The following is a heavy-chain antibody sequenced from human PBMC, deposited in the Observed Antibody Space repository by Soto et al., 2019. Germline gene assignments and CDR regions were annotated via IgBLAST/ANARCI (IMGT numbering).Heavy chain of an antibody. CDR3: AKKVNSGSGSQLFDY. J-gene: IGHJ4*02. CDR1: GFTFSSYS. CDR2: FRSGGDDDTT. D-gene: IGHD3-10*01. V-gene: IGHV3-23*01. Sequence: GGSLRLSCAASGFTFSSYSMSWVRQAPGKGLEWVSGFRSGGDDDTTYYADSVRGRFTISRDNSKNTLFLQMNSLRAEDTAIYYCAKKVNSGSGSQLFDYCGQGTLLTVSS.